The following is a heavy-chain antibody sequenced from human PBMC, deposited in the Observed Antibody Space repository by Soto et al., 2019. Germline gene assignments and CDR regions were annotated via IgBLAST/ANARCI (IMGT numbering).Heavy chain of an antibody. D-gene: IGHD3-16*02. Sequence: QVQLVQSGAEVKKPGSSVKVSCKASGGTFSSYAISWVRQAPGQGLEWMGGNITIFGTANYAQKFQGSVTITADEYTSTGYMELRSLRSEDTAVYYCARGPNYDYVWGSYRPRYFDYWGQGTLVTGSS. J-gene: IGHJ4*02. CDR1: GGTFSSYA. V-gene: IGHV1-69*01. CDR3: ARGPNYDYVWGSYRPRYFDY. CDR2: NITIFGTA.